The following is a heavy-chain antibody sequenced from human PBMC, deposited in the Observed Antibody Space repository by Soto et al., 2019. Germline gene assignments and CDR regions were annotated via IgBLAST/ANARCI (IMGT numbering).Heavy chain of an antibody. V-gene: IGHV3-33*01. Sequence: PGGSLRLSCAASGFTFSSYGMHWVRQAPGKGLEWVAVIWYDGSNKYYADSVKGRFTISRDNSKNTLYLQMNSLRAEDTAVYYCARGAGSNYSPYYYYYYMDVWGKGTTVTVSS. CDR3: ARGAGSNYSPYYYYYYMDV. CDR2: IWYDGSNK. J-gene: IGHJ6*03. D-gene: IGHD4-4*01. CDR1: GFTFSSYG.